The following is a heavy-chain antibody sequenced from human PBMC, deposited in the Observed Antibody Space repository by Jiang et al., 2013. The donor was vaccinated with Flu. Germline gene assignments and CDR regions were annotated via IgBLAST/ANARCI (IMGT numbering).Heavy chain of an antibody. V-gene: IGHV4-59*08. J-gene: IGHJ6*04. D-gene: IGHD2-15*01. Sequence: CTVSGGSISSYYWSWIRQPPGKGLEWIGYIYYSGSTNYNPSLKSRVTISVDTSKNQFSLKLSSVTAADTAVYYCASRGLDCSGGSCYKRSYYYYGMDVWGKGTTVTVSS. CDR1: GGSISSYY. CDR2: IYYSGST. CDR3: ASRGLDCSGGSCYKRSYYYYGMDV.